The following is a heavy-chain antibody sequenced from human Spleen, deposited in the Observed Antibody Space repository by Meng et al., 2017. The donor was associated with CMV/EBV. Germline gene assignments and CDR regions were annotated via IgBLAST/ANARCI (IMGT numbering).Heavy chain of an antibody. CDR3: ARDGPGDAGFVR. Sequence: EVQLVESGGGLVQPGGSLRLSCAASGFTVSNNYMNWVRKPPGKGLEWVALMYSGGNAYYANSVRGRFTISRDSYKNTLFLQMNNLRSDDTAVYYCARDGPGDAGFVRRGQGTLVTVSS. CDR1: GFTVSNNY. CDR2: MYSGGNA. V-gene: IGHV3-66*02. J-gene: IGHJ4*02. D-gene: IGHD5-24*01.